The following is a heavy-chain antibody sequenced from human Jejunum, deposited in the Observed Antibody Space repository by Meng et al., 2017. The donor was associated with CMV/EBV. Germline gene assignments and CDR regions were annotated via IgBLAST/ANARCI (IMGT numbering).Heavy chain of an antibody. Sequence: FSGFSLTTTRVGVGWIRQPPGKALEWLALIYWDDDKRYSPTLKNRLTITKHTSQNQVVLTMTNMDPVDTATYYCAHRPKSATTFDYWGQGTLVTVSS. J-gene: IGHJ4*02. CDR3: AHRPKSATTFDY. V-gene: IGHV2-5*02. D-gene: IGHD1-7*01. CDR2: IYWDDDK. CDR1: GFSLTTTRVG.